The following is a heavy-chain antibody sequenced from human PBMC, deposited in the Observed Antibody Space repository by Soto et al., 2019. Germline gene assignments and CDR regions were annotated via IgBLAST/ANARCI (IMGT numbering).Heavy chain of an antibody. CDR2: MNPNTGYT. Sequence: ASVKVSCKASGYTVTGYDIHWVRQATGQGLEWMGWMNPNTGYTANAQKFQGRVTITADESTSTAYMELSSLRSEDTAVYYCARDHWPRDGYNSPNWFDAWGQGTQVTVSS. CDR3: ARDHWPRDGYNSPNWFDA. J-gene: IGHJ5*02. CDR1: GYTVTGYD. V-gene: IGHV1-8*01. D-gene: IGHD5-12*01.